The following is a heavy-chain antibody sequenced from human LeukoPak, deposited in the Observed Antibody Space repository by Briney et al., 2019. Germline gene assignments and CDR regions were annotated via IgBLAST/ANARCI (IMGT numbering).Heavy chain of an antibody. CDR3: AKVPYSDYGSGRPPFMDA. Sequence: GGSLRLSCAASGFTFSNYAMSWVRQARGKGLEWVSTISGSGDSTYYADSVKGRLTISRDNFKNTLHLQMNSLRAEDTALYYCAKVPYSDYGSGRPPFMDAWGQGTTVTVSS. CDR2: ISGSGDST. V-gene: IGHV3-23*01. CDR1: GFTFSNYA. D-gene: IGHD3-10*01. J-gene: IGHJ6*02.